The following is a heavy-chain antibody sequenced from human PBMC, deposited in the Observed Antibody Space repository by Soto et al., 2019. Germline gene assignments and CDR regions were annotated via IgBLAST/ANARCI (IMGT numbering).Heavy chain of an antibody. CDR2: ISGSGGST. Sequence: GGSLRLSCAASGFTFSSYAMSWVRQAPGKGLGWVSAISGSGGSTYYADSVKGRFTISRDNSKNTLYLQMNSLRAEDTAVYYCAKDRAPYSGSYQNWLEPWGQGTLVTVSS. J-gene: IGHJ5*02. V-gene: IGHV3-23*01. CDR3: AKDRAPYSGSYQNWLEP. CDR1: GFTFSSYA. D-gene: IGHD1-26*01.